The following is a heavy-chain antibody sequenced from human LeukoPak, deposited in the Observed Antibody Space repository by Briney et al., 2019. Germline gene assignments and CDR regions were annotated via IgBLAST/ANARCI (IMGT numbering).Heavy chain of an antibody. CDR1: GYTFSSSG. J-gene: IGHJ3*02. CDR2: ITDYNGDT. V-gene: IGHV1-18*01. Sequence: ASVKLSCKASGYTFSSSGISWVRQAAGQGLEWMGWITDYNGDTHYAHQLLGRVTMTTDTSTNTAYMELKSLRSADTAVYYCARDRRGNRNGDAFVICGEGKMGTVSS. D-gene: IGHD1-1*01. CDR3: ARDRRGNRNGDAFVI.